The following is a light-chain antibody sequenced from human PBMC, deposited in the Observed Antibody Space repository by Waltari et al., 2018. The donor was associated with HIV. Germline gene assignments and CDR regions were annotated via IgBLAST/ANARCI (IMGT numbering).Light chain of an antibody. CDR1: QTIRTN. Sequence: EIVMTQSPATLSVSPGERATLSCRASQTIRTNVAWYQQKPGQAPRRLIFGASTRATDIPTRFSGSGSGTEFTLTISSLQSEDFAVYFCQQYSNWPPLTFGGGTKVEIK. CDR2: GAS. J-gene: IGKJ4*01. CDR3: QQYSNWPPLT. V-gene: IGKV3-15*01.